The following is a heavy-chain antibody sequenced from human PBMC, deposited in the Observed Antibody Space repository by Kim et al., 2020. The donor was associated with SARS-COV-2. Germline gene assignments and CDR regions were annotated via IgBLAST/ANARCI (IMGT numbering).Heavy chain of an antibody. CDR3: AREVNSCDY. J-gene: IGHJ4*02. D-gene: IGHD3-22*01. V-gene: IGHV1-46*01. Sequence: GGTRYAQKFQGRVTVTRDTSTSTVYMELKNLTSEDTAVYYCAREVNSCDYWGQGTLVTVSS. CDR2: GGT.